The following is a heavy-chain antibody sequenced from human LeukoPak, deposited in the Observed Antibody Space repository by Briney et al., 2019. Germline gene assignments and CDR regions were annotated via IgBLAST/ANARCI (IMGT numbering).Heavy chain of an antibody. CDR2: IYKSGST. CDR1: GGSIGWDY. CDR3: AREEYFQDSNGYSYYFDS. D-gene: IGHD3-22*01. Sequence: SETLSLPRTVSGGSIGWDYCSWIRQSAGKGLEWIGRIYKSGSTNYNPSFRSRVTMSVDTSKNQFSLNVTSVTAADTAVYYCAREEYFQDSNGYSYYFDSWAKESLDSVSS. V-gene: IGHV4-4*07. J-gene: IGHJ4*02.